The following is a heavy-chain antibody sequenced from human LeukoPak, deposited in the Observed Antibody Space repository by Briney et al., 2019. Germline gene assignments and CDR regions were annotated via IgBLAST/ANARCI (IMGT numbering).Heavy chain of an antibody. CDR3: ARGSGYFDY. Sequence: GGSLRLSCAASGFTFSNYTMNWVRQAPGKGLEWVSSITASSSYLYYADSLKGRFTISRDHAKNSLFLQMNSLRAEDTAVYYCARGSGYFDYWGQGTLVTVSS. CDR2: ITASSSYL. V-gene: IGHV3-21*01. CDR1: GFTFSNYT. D-gene: IGHD2-15*01. J-gene: IGHJ4*02.